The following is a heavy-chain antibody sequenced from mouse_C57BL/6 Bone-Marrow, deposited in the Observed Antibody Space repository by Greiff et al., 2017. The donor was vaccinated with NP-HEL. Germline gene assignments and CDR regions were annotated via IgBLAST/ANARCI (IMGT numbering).Heavy chain of an antibody. CDR2: ISNGGGST. CDR3: ARREDYGSSYGYFDV. D-gene: IGHD1-1*01. CDR1: GFTFSDYY. Sequence: EVQLVESGGGLVQPGGSLKLSCAASGFTFSDYYMYWVRQTPEKRLEWVAYISNGGGSTYYPDTVKGRFTISRDNAKNTLYLQMSRLKSEDTAMYYCARREDYGSSYGYFDVWGTGTTVTVSS. J-gene: IGHJ1*03. V-gene: IGHV5-12*01.